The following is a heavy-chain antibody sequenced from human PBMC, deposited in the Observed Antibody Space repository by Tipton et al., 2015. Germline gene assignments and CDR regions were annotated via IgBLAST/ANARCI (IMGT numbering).Heavy chain of an antibody. CDR1: AYSISSDYY. V-gene: IGHV4-61*01. CDR2: ISYSGTT. Sequence: PGLVKPSETLSLTCAVSAYSISSDYYWSWIRQSPGKGLEWIGYISYSGTTNYNPSLKSRVTISVDTSKNQFSLKMRSVTATDTAVYYCARARGRHGGLFDSWGQGTLVTVSS. D-gene: IGHD4-23*01. CDR3: ARARGRHGGLFDS. J-gene: IGHJ4*02.